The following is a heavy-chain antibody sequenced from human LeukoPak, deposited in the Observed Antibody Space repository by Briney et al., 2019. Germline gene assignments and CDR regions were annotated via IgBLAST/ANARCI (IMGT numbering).Heavy chain of an antibody. J-gene: IGHJ4*02. D-gene: IGHD5-24*01. CDR3: ARSQLKRGHGYFDY. CDR2: INPNSGGT. Sequence: GASVKVSCKASGYTFTGYYMHWVRQAPGQGLEWMGWINPNSGGTNYAQKFQGRVTMTRDTSISTAYMELSRLRSDDTAVYYCARSQLKRGHGYFDYWGQGTLVTASS. CDR1: GYTFTGYY. V-gene: IGHV1-2*02.